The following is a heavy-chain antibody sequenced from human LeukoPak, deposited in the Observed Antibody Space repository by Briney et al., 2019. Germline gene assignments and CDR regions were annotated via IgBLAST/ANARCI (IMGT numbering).Heavy chain of an antibody. CDR2: ISAYNGNT. J-gene: IGHJ4*02. D-gene: IGHD3-3*01. CDR3: ATVRDYDFWSGYLLS. V-gene: IGHV1-18*01. Sequence: ASVMVSCKASGYTFTSYGISWVRQAPGQGLEWMGWISAYNGNTNYAQKLQGRVTMTTDTSTDTAYMELSSLRSEDTAVYYCATVRDYDFWSGYLLSWGQGTLVTVSS. CDR1: GYTFTSYG.